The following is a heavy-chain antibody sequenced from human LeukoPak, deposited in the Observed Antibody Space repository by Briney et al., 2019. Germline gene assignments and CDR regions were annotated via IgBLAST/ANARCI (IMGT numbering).Heavy chain of an antibody. D-gene: IGHD1-26*01. J-gene: IGHJ1*01. CDR3: ARSAQWELLGPEYFQH. CDR1: GYTFTSYG. V-gene: IGHV1-18*01. CDR2: ISAYNGNT. Sequence: ASVKVSCKASGYTFTSYGISWVRQAPGQGLEWMGWISAYNGNTNYAQKLQGRVTMTTDTSTSTAYMELRSLRSDDTAVYYRARSAQWELLGPEYFQHWGQGTLVTVSS.